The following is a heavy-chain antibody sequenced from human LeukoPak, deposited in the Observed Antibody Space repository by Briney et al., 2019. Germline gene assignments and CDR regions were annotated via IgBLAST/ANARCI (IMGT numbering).Heavy chain of an antibody. Sequence: TSETLSLTCTVSGDSITSGSYYWGWVRQPPGKGLEWLGTIYYRGTTYYNPSLKSRVTISVDTSRNQFSLKLNSVTAADTAVYYCAKPPGLRRLDPWGQGTLVTVSS. CDR2: IYYRGTT. D-gene: IGHD5-12*01. CDR3: AKPPGLRRLDP. V-gene: IGHV4-39*07. CDR1: GDSITSGSYY. J-gene: IGHJ5*02.